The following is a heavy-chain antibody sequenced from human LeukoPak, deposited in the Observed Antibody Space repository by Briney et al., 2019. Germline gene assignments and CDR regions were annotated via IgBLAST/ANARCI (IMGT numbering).Heavy chain of an antibody. Sequence: GRSLRLSCVASGFTFSNFGMHWVRQTPGKGLEWVTVISYDGSNKYYVDSVKGRFTISRDNSKNMLYLQMNSLRAEDTALYYCAKEIWFGELLFDYWGQGTLVTVSS. V-gene: IGHV3-30*18. CDR1: GFTFSNFG. J-gene: IGHJ4*02. CDR2: ISYDGSNK. CDR3: AKEIWFGELLFDY. D-gene: IGHD3-10*01.